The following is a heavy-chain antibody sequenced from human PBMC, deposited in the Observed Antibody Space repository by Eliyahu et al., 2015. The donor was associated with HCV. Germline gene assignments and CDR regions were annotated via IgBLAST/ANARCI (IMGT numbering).Heavy chain of an antibody. CDR3: ARDSRLYQLHDDDAFDI. J-gene: IGHJ3*02. CDR1: GFTFSRXS. CDR2: ISSSSSYI. D-gene: IGHD2-2*01. Sequence: EVQLVESGGGLVKPGGSLRLSCXASGFTFSRXSMNWVRQAPGKGLEWVSSISSSSSYIYYADSVKGRFTISRDNAKNSLYLQMNSLRAEDTAVYYCARDSRLYQLHDDDAFDIWAQGTMVTVSS. V-gene: IGHV3-21*01.